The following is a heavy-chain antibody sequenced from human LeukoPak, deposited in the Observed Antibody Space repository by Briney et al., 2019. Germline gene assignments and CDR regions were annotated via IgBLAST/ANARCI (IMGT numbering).Heavy chain of an antibody. J-gene: IGHJ4*02. D-gene: IGHD6-13*01. CDR2: IKSKTDGGTT. Sequence: GGSLRLSCAASGFTFSNAWMSWVRQAPGKGLEWVGRIKSKTDGGTTDYAAPVKGRLTISRDDSKNTLYLQMNSLRAEDTAVYYCATLDSSSWSSAFDYWGQGTLVTVSS. CDR3: ATLDSSSWSSAFDY. V-gene: IGHV3-15*01. CDR1: GFTFSNAW.